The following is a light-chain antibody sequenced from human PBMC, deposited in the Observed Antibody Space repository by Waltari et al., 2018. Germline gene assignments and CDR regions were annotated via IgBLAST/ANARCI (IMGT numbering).Light chain of an antibody. V-gene: IGLV1-51*01. CDR1: TSVTGNNQ. CDR2: ANN. J-gene: IGLJ2*01. CDR3: GSWDNSPKHGRV. Sequence: QSVLTQPPSVSAAPGQKVTISCSADTSVTGNNQMSWYQQLPGTAPKLLIYANNKRPSGIAERFSGSRAGSSATLVITGLQTGDEADYYCGSWDNSPKHGRVFGGGTKLTV.